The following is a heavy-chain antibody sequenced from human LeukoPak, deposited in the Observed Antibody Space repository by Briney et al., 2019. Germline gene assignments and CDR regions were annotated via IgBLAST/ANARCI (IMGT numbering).Heavy chain of an antibody. Sequence: TGGSLRLSCAASGFTVSSNYMSWVRQAPGKGLEWVANIKQDGSEKYYVDSVKGRFTISKDNAKNSLYLQMNSLRAEDTAVYYCAKDPREGSSWLNNWFDPWGQGTLVTVSS. CDR3: AKDPREGSSWLNNWFDP. J-gene: IGHJ5*02. V-gene: IGHV3-7*01. CDR2: IKQDGSEK. D-gene: IGHD6-13*01. CDR1: GFTVSSNY.